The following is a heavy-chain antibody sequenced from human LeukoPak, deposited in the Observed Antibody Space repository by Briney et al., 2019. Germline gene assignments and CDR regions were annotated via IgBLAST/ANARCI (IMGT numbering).Heavy chain of an antibody. J-gene: IGHJ4*02. CDR3: ANAGLWFGELFPIDY. D-gene: IGHD3-10*01. Sequence: PGGSLRLSCTTSKFNFNSYGMTWVRQAPGKGLEWVSSISGSGGSTQYAASVQGRFTISRDNSKNTLYLQMNSLRAEDTAVYYCANAGLWFGELFPIDYWGQGTLVTVSS. CDR2: ISGSGGST. V-gene: IGHV3-23*01. CDR1: KFNFNSYG.